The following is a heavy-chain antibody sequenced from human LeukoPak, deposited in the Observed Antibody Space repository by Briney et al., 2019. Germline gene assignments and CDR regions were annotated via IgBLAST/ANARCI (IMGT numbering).Heavy chain of an antibody. V-gene: IGHV3-30*02. CDR1: GFTFSSYG. Sequence: PGGSLRLSCAASGFTFSSYGMHWVRQAPGKGLEWVAFIRYDGSNKYADSAKGRFTISRDNSKNTLYLQMNSLRAEDTAVYYCAKGSKAVVFTRDHYMDVWGKGTTVTISS. CDR3: AKGSKAVVFTRDHYMDV. J-gene: IGHJ6*03. D-gene: IGHD3-22*01. CDR2: IRYDGSNK.